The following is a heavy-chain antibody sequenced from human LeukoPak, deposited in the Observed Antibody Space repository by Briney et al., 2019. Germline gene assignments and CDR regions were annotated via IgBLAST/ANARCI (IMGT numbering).Heavy chain of an antibody. Sequence: ASVKVSCKASGYTFTSYGISWVRQAPGQGLEWMGWISAYNGNTNYAQKLQGRVTMTTDTSTSTAYMELRSLRSDDTAVYYCARDLPGIALTTPVRFQHWGQGTLVTVSS. CDR3: ARDLPGIALTTPVRFQH. CDR1: GYTFTSYG. D-gene: IGHD6-13*01. CDR2: ISAYNGNT. J-gene: IGHJ1*01. V-gene: IGHV1-18*01.